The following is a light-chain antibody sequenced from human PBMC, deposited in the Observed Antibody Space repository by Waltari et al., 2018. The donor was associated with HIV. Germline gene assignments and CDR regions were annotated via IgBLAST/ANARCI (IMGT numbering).Light chain of an antibody. CDR1: QSVSSY. V-gene: IGKV3-11*01. Sequence: EIVLTQSPATLSLSPGERATLSCRASQSVSSYLAWYQQKPGQAPRLLIYDASNRATGIPVRVSGSGSGTDFTLTISSLEPEDSAVYYCQQRTNWPPITFGQGTRLEIK. CDR3: QQRTNWPPIT. J-gene: IGKJ5*01. CDR2: DAS.